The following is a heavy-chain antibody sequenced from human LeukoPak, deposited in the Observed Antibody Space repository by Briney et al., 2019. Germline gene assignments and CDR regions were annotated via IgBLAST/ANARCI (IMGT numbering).Heavy chain of an antibody. CDR1: GGSFSGYY. CDR2: INHSGST. D-gene: IGHD3-16*02. Sequence: PSETLSLTCAVYGGSFSGYYWSWIRQPPGKGLEWIGEINHSGSTNYNPSLKSRVTISVDTSKNQFSLKLSSVTAADTAVYYCARGNSYDYVWGSYRYTPFDYWGQGTLVTVSS. J-gene: IGHJ4*02. V-gene: IGHV4-34*01. CDR3: ARGNSYDYVWGSYRYTPFDY.